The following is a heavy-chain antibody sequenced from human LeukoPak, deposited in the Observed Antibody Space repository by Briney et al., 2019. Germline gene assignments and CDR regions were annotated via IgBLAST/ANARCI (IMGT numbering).Heavy chain of an antibody. CDR3: ARGPIGSYYYYGMDV. Sequence: SETLSLTCAVYGGSFSGYYWSWIRKPPGKGLEWIGEINNSGSTNSNPSLKSRVPISVDTSKNQFSLKLSSVTAADTAVYYCARGPIGSYYYYGMDVWGQGTTVTVSS. CDR1: GGSFSGYY. V-gene: IGHV4-34*01. D-gene: IGHD3-10*01. J-gene: IGHJ6*02. CDR2: INNSGST.